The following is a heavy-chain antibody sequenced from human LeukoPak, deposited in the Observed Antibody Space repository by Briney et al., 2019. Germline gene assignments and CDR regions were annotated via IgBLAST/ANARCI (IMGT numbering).Heavy chain of an antibody. CDR2: INPNSGGT. J-gene: IGHJ4*02. CDR1: GYTFTGYY. CDR3: AKTLTGRTYYFDY. V-gene: IGHV1-2*02. D-gene: IGHD7-27*01. Sequence: GASVKVSCEASGYTFTGYYMHWVRQAPGQGLEWMGWINPNSGGTNYAQKFQGRVTMTRDTSISTAYMELSRLRSDDAAVYYCAKTLTGRTYYFDYWGQGTLVTVSP.